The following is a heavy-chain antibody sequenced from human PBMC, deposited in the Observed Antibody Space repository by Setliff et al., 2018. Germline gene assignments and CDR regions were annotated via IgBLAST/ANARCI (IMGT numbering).Heavy chain of an antibody. J-gene: IGHJ3*01. CDR1: GYTFTTHG. CDR3: ARDWFCSGGDCSDVFDF. V-gene: IGHV1-18*01. CDR2: ISTDDGDT. D-gene: IGHD2-21*02. Sequence: ASVKVSCKASGYTFTTHGISWVRQAPGQGLEWMGWISTDDGDTNFAQKFQGRVTLTTDTSTGTAYMELGSLTFDDTAVYYCARDWFCSGGDCSDVFDFWGQGTMVTVSS.